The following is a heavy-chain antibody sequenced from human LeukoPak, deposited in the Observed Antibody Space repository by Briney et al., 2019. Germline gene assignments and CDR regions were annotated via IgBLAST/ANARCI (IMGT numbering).Heavy chain of an antibody. CDR2: INPNSGGT. D-gene: IGHD2-2*01. CDR3: ARDHCTSSGCYEYYYYGMDV. J-gene: IGHJ6*02. Sequence: GASVNVSCKPSVYTFNDNYIQWVRQAPGQGLEWMGWINPNSGGTNSAQKFQGRVTMTRDTSVSTAYMELSRLRSDDTAVYYCARDHCTSSGCYEYYYYGMDVWGQGTTVTVSS. CDR1: VYTFNDNY. V-gene: IGHV1-2*02.